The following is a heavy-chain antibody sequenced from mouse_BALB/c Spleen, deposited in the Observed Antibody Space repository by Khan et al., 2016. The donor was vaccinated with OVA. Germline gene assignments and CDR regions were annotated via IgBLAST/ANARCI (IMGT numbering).Heavy chain of an antibody. CDR2: INPKNGVT. Sequence: EVQLQQSGPELVRPGASVKISCKPSGYTFTEYTLHWVKQSHGKSLEWIGVINPKNGVTSYNQKFKGKATLTVDKSSSTAYMEFRSLTSEDSVVYYCARDAGRKWGQGTSVTVSS. D-gene: IGHD3-3*01. J-gene: IGHJ4*01. CDR3: ARDAGRK. CDR1: GYTFTEYT. V-gene: IGHV1-18*01.